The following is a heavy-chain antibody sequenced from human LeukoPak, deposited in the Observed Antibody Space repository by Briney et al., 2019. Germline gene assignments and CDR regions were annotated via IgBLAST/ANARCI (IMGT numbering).Heavy chain of an antibody. CDR3: ARDGGSSWYFDY. Sequence: SETLSLTCAVYGGSFSGYYWSWIRQPPGKGLEWIGEINHSGSTNYNPSLKSRVTISVDTSKNQFSLNLSSVTAADTAVYYCARDGGSSWYFDYWGQGTLVTVSS. J-gene: IGHJ4*02. CDR2: INHSGST. V-gene: IGHV4-34*01. CDR1: GGSFSGYY. D-gene: IGHD6-13*01.